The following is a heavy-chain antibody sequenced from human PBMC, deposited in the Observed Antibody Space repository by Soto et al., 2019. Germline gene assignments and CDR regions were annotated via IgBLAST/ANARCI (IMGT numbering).Heavy chain of an antibody. V-gene: IGHV3-33*01. CDR2: IWYDGSNK. CDR3: ARGEAKVGYCSGGSCYSSAFDI. J-gene: IGHJ3*02. Sequence: PGGSLRLSCAASGFTFSSYGMHWVRQAPGKGLEWVAVIWYDGSNKYYADSVKGRFTISRDNSKNTLYLQMNSLRAEDTAVYYCARGEAKVGYCSGGSCYSSAFDIWGQGTMVTVS. D-gene: IGHD2-15*01. CDR1: GFTFSSYG.